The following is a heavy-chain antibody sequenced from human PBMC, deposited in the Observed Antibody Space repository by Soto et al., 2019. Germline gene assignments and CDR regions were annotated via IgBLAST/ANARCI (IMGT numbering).Heavy chain of an antibody. J-gene: IGHJ6*02. CDR3: TDGMDV. V-gene: IGHV3-15*07. CDR2: VKSKSDGGTA. Sequence: GGSLSLSCAASGFPFSSYSMNWVRQAPGKGLEWVGRVKSKSDGGTADYAAPVKGRFTVSRDDSRNTLYLQMNSLKSEDTAVYYCTDGMDVWGQGTTVTVSS. CDR1: GFPFSSYS.